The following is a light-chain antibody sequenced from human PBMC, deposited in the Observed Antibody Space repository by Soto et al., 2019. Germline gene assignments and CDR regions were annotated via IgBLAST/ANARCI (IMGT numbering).Light chain of an antibody. J-gene: IGKJ1*01. CDR3: QHMRT. CDR2: DAS. V-gene: IGKV1-5*01. CDR1: QNINNW. Sequence: DIQMTQSPSTLSASIGGRVTITCRASQNINNWIAWYQQKPGKAPKFLIYDASTLESGVPSRFSGSGFGTEFSLTISSLQPDDFGSYYCQHMRTFGQGTKWIS.